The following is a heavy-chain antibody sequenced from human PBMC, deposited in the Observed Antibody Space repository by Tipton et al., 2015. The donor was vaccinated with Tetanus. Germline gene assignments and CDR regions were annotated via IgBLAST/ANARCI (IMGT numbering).Heavy chain of an antibody. V-gene: IGHV4-30-4*01. Sequence: TLSLTCTVSGDSLSNGDYYWSWIRQPPGKGLESIGYIYYSGDTHSHPFLKIRVTMSVDTSKNQFSLKLNSVKAADTAIYYCAREPGFSYGFKCWDQGILVTVSS. J-gene: IGHJ4*02. CDR1: GDSLSNGDYY. CDR2: IYYSGDT. CDR3: AREPGFSYGFKC. D-gene: IGHD5-18*01.